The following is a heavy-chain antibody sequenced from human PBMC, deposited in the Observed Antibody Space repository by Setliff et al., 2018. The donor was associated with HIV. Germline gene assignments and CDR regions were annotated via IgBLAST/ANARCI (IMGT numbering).Heavy chain of an antibody. V-gene: IGHV3-7*03. D-gene: IGHD6-13*01. J-gene: IGHJ4*02. CDR1: GFTFSSYW. CDR2: IKQDGSEK. Sequence: LRLSCADSGFTFSSYWMSWVRQAPGKGLEWVANIKQDGSEKYYVDSVKGRFTISRDNAKNSLYLQMNSLRAEDTAVSYCARGGDRQQLVLIDYWGQGTLVTVSS. CDR3: ARGGDRQQLVLIDY.